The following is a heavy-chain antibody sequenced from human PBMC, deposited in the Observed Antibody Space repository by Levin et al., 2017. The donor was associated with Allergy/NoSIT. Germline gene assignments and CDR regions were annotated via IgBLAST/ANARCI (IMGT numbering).Heavy chain of an antibody. V-gene: IGHV3-13*01. J-gene: IGHJ4*02. Sequence: GGSLRLSCAASGFTFSSYDMHWVRQATGKGLEWVSAIGTAGDTYYPGSVKGRFTISRENAKNSLYLQMNSLRAGDTAVYYCARSVTVAAPDYWGQGTLVTVSS. CDR3: ARSVTVAAPDY. CDR1: GFTFSSYD. D-gene: IGHD6-19*01. CDR2: IGTAGDT.